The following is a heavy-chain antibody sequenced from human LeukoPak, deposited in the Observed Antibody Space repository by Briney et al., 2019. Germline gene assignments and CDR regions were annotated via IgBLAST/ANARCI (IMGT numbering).Heavy chain of an antibody. V-gene: IGHV4-39*07. D-gene: IGHD2-15*01. Sequence: TASETLSLTCTVSGGSISSSSYYWGWIRQPPGKGLEWIGSIYYSGSTYYNPSLKSRVTISVDTSKNQFSLKLSSVTAADTAVYYCASGIGGSFNDYWGQGTLVTVSS. CDR2: IYYSGST. J-gene: IGHJ4*02. CDR3: ASGIGGSFNDY. CDR1: GGSISSSSYY.